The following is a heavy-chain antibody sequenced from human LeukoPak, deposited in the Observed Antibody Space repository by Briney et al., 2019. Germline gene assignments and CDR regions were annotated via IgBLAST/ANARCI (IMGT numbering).Heavy chain of an antibody. J-gene: IGHJ6*03. CDR1: GGSISSGNW. Sequence: PSETLSLTCAVSGGSISSGNWWSWVRQPPGKGLEWIGEIYHSGSTNYNPSLKSRVTISVDKSKNQFSLKLSSVTAADTAVYYCARTTVTWARDYYYMDVWGKGTTVTVSS. CDR3: ARTTVTWARDYYYMDV. CDR2: IYHSGST. V-gene: IGHV4-4*02. D-gene: IGHD4-11*01.